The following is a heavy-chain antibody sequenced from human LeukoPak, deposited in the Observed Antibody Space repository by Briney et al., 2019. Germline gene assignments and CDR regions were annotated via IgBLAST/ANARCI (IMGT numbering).Heavy chain of an antibody. V-gene: IGHV3-66*01. CDR3: AGAWGPGSIPSGY. D-gene: IGHD3-10*01. CDR1: GFTVSSNY. Sequence: GGSLRLSCAASGFTVSSNYMSWVRQAPGKGLEWVSVIYSGGSTYYADSVKGRFTISRGNSKNTLYLQMNSLRAEDTAVYYCAGAWGPGSIPSGYWGQGTLVTVSS. J-gene: IGHJ4*02. CDR2: IYSGGST.